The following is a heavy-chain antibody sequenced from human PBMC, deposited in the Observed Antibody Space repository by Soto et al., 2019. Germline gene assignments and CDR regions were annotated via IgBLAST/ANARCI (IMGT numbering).Heavy chain of an antibody. Sequence: QVQLVESGGGVVQPGRSLRLSCEASGFTFSHYGMHWVRQAPGKGLEWVAVILHDGSNKYYGDSVKGRFTVSRDNSNNTLYLQMNSMRVEDTAVYYCARDRDSSGYYLDSWGQGTLVTVSS. V-gene: IGHV3-30*03. D-gene: IGHD3-22*01. CDR2: ILHDGSNK. CDR1: GFTFSHYG. J-gene: IGHJ4*02. CDR3: ARDRDSSGYYLDS.